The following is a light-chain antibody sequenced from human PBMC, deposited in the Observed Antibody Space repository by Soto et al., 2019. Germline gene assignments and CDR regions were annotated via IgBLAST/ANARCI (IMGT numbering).Light chain of an antibody. CDR2: TAS. CDR3: QQSYSTPYT. CDR1: QRVTTY. Sequence: IQMTQSPSSLSASVGDRVTITCRASQRVTTYLNWYQQKPGKAPKLLISTASTLQRGVPSRFSGSGSGTDFTITITTLQPGDFATYFCQQSYSTPYTFGQGTKLEIK. J-gene: IGKJ2*01. V-gene: IGKV1-39*01.